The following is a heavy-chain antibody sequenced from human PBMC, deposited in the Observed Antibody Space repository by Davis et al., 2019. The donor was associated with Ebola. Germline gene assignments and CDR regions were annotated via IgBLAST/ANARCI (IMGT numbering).Heavy chain of an antibody. CDR1: GYTFTSYG. V-gene: IGHV1-18*01. CDR3: ARIIAVAGTSDY. CDR2: ISAYNGNT. D-gene: IGHD6-19*01. J-gene: IGHJ4*02. Sequence: ASVKVSCKASGYTFTSYGISWVRQAPGQGLEWMGWISAYNGNTNYAQKLQGRVTMTTDTSTSTAYMELSSLRSEDTAVYYCARIIAVAGTSDYWGQGTLVTVSS.